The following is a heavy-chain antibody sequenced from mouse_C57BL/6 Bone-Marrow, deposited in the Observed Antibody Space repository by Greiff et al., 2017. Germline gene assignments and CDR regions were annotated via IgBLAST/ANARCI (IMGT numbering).Heavy chain of an antibody. D-gene: IGHD1-1*01. Sequence: VKLQQPGAELVKPGASVKLSCKASGYTFTSYWMHWVKQRPGQGLEWIGMIHPNSGSTNYNEKFKSKATLTVDKSSSTAYMQLSSLTSEASAVYYCARNIDGSSSFDVWGTGTTVTVSS. CDR2: IHPNSGST. CDR3: ARNIDGSSSFDV. CDR1: GYTFTSYW. V-gene: IGHV1-64*01. J-gene: IGHJ1*03.